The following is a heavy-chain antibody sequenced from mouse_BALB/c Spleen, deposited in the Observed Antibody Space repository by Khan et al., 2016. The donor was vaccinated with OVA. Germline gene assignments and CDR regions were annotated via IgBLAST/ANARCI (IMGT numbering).Heavy chain of an antibody. D-gene: IGHD2-4*01. Sequence: EVKLLESGPGLVKPSQSLSLTCTVTGYSITCDYAWNWIRQFPGDKLEWRGYISYSGSTSYNPSLKSRISITPDTSTNKFFMQLNSVTTEDTATYYCARDDDYHYYAIDYWGQGTSVTVSS. CDR2: ISYSGST. V-gene: IGHV3-2*02. CDR1: GYSITCDYA. CDR3: ARDDDYHYYAIDY. J-gene: IGHJ4*01.